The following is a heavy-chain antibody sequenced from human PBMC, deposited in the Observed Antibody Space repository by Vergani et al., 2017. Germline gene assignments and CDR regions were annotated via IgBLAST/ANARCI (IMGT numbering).Heavy chain of an antibody. Sequence: QLVQSGPEVKKPGTSVKVSCKASGYTFTGYYRHWVRQAPGQGLEWMGWINPNSGGTNYAQKFQGRVTMTRDTSISTAYMELSRLRSDDTAVYYCAREDCTNGVCLDYWGQGTLVTVSS. J-gene: IGHJ4*02. CDR2: INPNSGGT. V-gene: IGHV1-2*02. CDR1: GYTFTGYY. D-gene: IGHD2-8*01. CDR3: AREDCTNGVCLDY.